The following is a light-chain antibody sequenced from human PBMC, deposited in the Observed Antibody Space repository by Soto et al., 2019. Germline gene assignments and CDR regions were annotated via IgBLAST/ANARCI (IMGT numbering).Light chain of an antibody. CDR3: QQRRSWPPTIT. CDR1: KSVSDTL. V-gene: IGKV3-11*01. CDR2: DAS. J-gene: IGKJ5*01. Sequence: EIVLTQSPGTLSLSPGERATLSCSSDKSVSDTLLTWFQQKPGQAPRLLIYDASYRATDIPPRFSGSGSGTDFTLTISSLEPEDFAVYYCQQRRSWPPTITFGQGTRLETK.